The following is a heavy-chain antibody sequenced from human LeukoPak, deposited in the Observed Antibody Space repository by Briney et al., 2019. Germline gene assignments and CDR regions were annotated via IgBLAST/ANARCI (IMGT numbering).Heavy chain of an antibody. CDR1: GFTFSNAW. CDR3: ARDLSAAYDF. D-gene: IGHD2-21*01. J-gene: IGHJ4*02. Sequence: GGSLRLSCAASGFTFSNAWMTWVRLAPGKGLEWVSSIGSGGDTYYVDSVKGRFTISRDNSKNMLYLQMDNLRVDDTAMYYCARDLSAAYDFWGQGILVTVSS. V-gene: IGHV3-53*01. CDR2: IGSGGDT.